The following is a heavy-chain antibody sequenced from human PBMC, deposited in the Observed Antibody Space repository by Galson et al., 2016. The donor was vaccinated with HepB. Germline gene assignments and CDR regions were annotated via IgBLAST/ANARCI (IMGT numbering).Heavy chain of an antibody. J-gene: IGHJ6*02. D-gene: IGHD2-21*01. CDR3: AGGGIFDSRTLLYGMDV. V-gene: IGHV1-8*01. Sequence: SVKVSCKASGYSFTTYDINWVRQAPGQGLEWLGWMNPNSGNTGYAQKFRGRVTMTRNISISTAYMEVISLRSEDTAVYYCAGGGIFDSRTLLYGMDVGGQGTTVTGCS. CDR2: MNPNSGNT. CDR1: GYSFTTYD.